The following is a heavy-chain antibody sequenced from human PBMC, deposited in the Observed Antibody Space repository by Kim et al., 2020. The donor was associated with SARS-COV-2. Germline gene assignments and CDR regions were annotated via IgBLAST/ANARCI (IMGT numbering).Heavy chain of an antibody. CDR3: ARACRKYCSGGSCYPDFDY. Sequence: GRVTITADESTSTAYMELSSLRSEDTAVYYCARACRKYCSGGSCYPDFDYWGQGTLVTVSS. V-gene: IGHV1-69*01. J-gene: IGHJ4*02. D-gene: IGHD2-15*01.